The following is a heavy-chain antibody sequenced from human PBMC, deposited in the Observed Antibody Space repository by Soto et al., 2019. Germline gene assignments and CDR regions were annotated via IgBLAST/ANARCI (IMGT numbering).Heavy chain of an antibody. CDR1: GYTPTTYE. V-gene: IGHV1-8*01. CDR2: MNPNSANT. CDR3: AREGVTGMEV. J-gene: IGHJ6*02. Sequence: ASVTVSCKGSGYTPTTYEINWLRQATGQGLEWMGWMNPNSANTGYAQKFQGRVTMTRNTSISTAYMELSSLRSEDTPVYYCAREGVTGMEVWGQGTTVPVS. D-gene: IGHD3-16*01.